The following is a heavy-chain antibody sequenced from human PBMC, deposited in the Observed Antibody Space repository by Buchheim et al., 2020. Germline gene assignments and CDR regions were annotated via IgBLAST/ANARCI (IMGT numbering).Heavy chain of an antibody. J-gene: IGHJ4*02. V-gene: IGHV3-30*04. D-gene: IGHD3-22*01. CDR3: ARVSYYYDSSGYYNY. CDR1: GFTFSSYA. CDR2: ISYDGSNK. Sequence: QVQLVESGGGVVQPGRSLRLSCAASGFTFSSYAMHWVRQAPGKGLEWVAVISYDGSNKYYADSVKGRFTISRDNSKNTLYLQMNSLRAEDTAVYYCARVSYYYDSSGYYNYWGQGT.